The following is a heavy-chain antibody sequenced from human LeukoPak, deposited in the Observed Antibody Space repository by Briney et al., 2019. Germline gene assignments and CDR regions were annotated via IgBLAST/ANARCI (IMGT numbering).Heavy chain of an antibody. V-gene: IGHV3-30*02. D-gene: IGHD3-9*01. J-gene: IGHJ4*02. CDR1: ELTFSAYA. CDR3: TKDLGTEYNIFDY. CDR2: VRYGGNIK. Sequence: GGSLRLSCATSELTFSAYAMHWVRQAPGRGLEWVAFVRYGGNIKYYADSVKGRFTISRDNSKNTLYLQMNSLRPEDTAVYYCTKDLGTEYNIFDYWGQGTQVTVSS.